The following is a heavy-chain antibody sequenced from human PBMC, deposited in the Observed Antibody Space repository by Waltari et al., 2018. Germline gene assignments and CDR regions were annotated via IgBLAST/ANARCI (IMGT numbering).Heavy chain of an antibody. V-gene: IGHV4-4*07. Sequence: QVQLQESGPGLVKPSETLSLTCTVSGGSISSYYWSWIRQPAGKGLEWIGRIYTSGSTNYNPSLKSRVTMSVDTAQTQFSLKLSSVTAADTAVYYCASYYHDFWSGDQDDAFDIWGQGTMVTVSS. D-gene: IGHD3-3*01. CDR3: ASYYHDFWSGDQDDAFDI. CDR1: GGSISSYY. CDR2: IYTSGST. J-gene: IGHJ3*02.